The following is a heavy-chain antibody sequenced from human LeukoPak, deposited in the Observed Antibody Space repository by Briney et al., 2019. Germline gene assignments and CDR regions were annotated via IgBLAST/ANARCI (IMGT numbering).Heavy chain of an antibody. CDR2: ISTYNVNT. CDR1: GYTFTSHG. D-gene: IGHD3-22*01. CDR3: ARDQYYDHPYNWFDP. V-gene: IGHV1-18*04. Sequence: GASVKVSCKASGYTFTSHGITWVRQAPGQGVEWMGWISTYNVNTNYARKLQGRVTMTTDTSTSTAYMELRSLRSDDTAVYYCARDQYYDHPYNWFDPWGQGTLVTVSS. J-gene: IGHJ5*02.